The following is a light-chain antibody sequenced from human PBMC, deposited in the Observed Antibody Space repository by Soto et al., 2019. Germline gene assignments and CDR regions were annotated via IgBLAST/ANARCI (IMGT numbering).Light chain of an antibody. CDR1: QSISSW. J-gene: IGKJ2*01. CDR2: DAS. CDR3: QQCISYLYT. Sequence: DIQMTQSPSTLSASVGDRVTITCRASQSISSWLAWYQQKPGKAPKLLIHDASSLESGVPSRFSGSGPGTEFTLTISSLQPDDFATYYCQQCISYLYTFGQGTKLEIK. V-gene: IGKV1-5*01.